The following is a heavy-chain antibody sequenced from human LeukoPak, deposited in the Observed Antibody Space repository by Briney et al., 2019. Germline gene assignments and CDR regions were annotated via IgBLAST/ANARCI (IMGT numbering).Heavy chain of an antibody. Sequence: SETLSLTCAVSGGSISSSNWWSWVRQPPGKGLEWIGEIYHSGSTNYNPSLKSRVTISVDKSKNQFSLKVSSVTAADTAVYYCARAGDYYDSSGYYIGHFDYWGQGTLVTVSS. CDR2: IYHSGST. CDR1: GGSISSSNW. J-gene: IGHJ4*02. D-gene: IGHD3-22*01. CDR3: ARAGDYYDSSGYYIGHFDY. V-gene: IGHV4-4*02.